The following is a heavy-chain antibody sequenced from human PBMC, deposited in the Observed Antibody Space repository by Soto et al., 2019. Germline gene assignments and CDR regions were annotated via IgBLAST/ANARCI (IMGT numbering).Heavy chain of an antibody. Sequence: PSETLSLTCAVYGGSFSGYYWSWIRQPPGKGLEWIGEINHSGSTNYNPSLKSRVTISVDTSKNQFSLKLSSVTAADTAVYYCARFPGGAGNYYYYGVDVWGQGTTVTVSS. J-gene: IGHJ6*02. V-gene: IGHV4-34*01. CDR3: ARFPGGAGNYYYYGVDV. CDR2: INHSGST. D-gene: IGHD3-10*01. CDR1: GGSFSGYY.